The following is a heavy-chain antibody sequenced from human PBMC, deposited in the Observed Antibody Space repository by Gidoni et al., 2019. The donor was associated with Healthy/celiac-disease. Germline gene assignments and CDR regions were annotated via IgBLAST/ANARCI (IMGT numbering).Heavy chain of an antibody. V-gene: IGHV3-30-3*01. CDR3: ASSPHF. CDR1: GFTFSSYA. Sequence: QVQLVESGGGVVQPGRSLRLSCAASGFTFSSYAMHWVRQAPGKGLEWVAVISYDGSNQYYADSVKGRFTISRDNSKNTLYLQMNSLRAEDTAVYYCASSPHFWGQGTMVTVSS. J-gene: IGHJ3*01. CDR2: ISYDGSNQ.